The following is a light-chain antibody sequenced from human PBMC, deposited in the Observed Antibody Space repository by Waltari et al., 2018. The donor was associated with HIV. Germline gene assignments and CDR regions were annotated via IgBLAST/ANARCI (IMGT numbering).Light chain of an antibody. Sequence: QSALTQPASVSGSPGQSITISCTGSRNDVGGYHYVSWYQQHPGKAPRLMIYDVSTRPSGVSDRFSGSKSGDTASLTISGLQPEDEADYYCESYTSTSVWVFGGGTRLTVL. V-gene: IGLV2-14*03. CDR2: DVS. J-gene: IGLJ3*02. CDR1: RNDVGGYHY. CDR3: ESYTSTSVWV.